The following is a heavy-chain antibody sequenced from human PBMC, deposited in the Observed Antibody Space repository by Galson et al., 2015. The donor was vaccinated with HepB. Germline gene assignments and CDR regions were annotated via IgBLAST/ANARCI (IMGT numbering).Heavy chain of an antibody. D-gene: IGHD1-26*01. CDR2: IIPIFGTA. CDR1: GGTFSSYA. CDR3: ARVGVHIVGAPGWFDP. J-gene: IGHJ5*02. V-gene: IGHV1-69*13. Sequence: SVKVSCKASGGTFSSYAISWVRQAPGQGLEWMGGIIPIFGTANYAQKFQGRVTITADGSTSTAYMELSSLRSEDTAVYYCARVGVHIVGAPGWFDPWGQGTLVAVSS.